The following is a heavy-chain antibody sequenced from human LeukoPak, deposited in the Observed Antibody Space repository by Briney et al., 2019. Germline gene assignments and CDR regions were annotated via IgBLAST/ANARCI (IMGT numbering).Heavy chain of an antibody. CDR3: ARGTSTMIIAVAGTSDH. V-gene: IGHV3-21*01. J-gene: IGHJ4*02. D-gene: IGHD6-19*01. CDR2: ISSSSSSYI. CDR1: GFTFSSYS. Sequence: PGGSLRLSCAASGFTFSSYSMNWVRQAPGKGLEWVSSISSSSSSYIYYADSVKGRFTISRDNAKNSLYLQMNSLRAEDTAVYYCARGTSTMIIAVAGTSDHWGQATLVTVSS.